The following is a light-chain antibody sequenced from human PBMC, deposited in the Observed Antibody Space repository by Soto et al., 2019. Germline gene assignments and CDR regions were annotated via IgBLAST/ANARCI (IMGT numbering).Light chain of an antibody. Sequence: IVMTQSPATLSVXXVXXXXXXXISSQSVSSNLAWYQQKPGQAPRLLIYGASTRATGIPARSSGSGSGTEFTLTISSLQSEDFAVYYCQQYNNWPPITFGQGTRLEIK. CDR1: QSVSSN. V-gene: IGKV3-15*01. CDR3: QQYNNWPPIT. CDR2: GAS. J-gene: IGKJ5*01.